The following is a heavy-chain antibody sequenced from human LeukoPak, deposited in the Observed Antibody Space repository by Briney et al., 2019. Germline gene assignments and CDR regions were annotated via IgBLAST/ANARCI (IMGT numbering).Heavy chain of an antibody. V-gene: IGHV3-23*01. CDR2: ITTGGPNT. CDR3: AKDGYCSSTSCYGFWYYYYGMDV. Sequence: GGSLRLSCTASGFTFSSYTMSWVRQAPGKGLKWVSTITTGGPNTYYADSVKGRFTVSRDDSKNTLYLQMNSLRAEDTAVYYCAKDGYCSSTSCYGFWYYYYGMDVWGQGTTVTVSS. D-gene: IGHD2-2*01. J-gene: IGHJ6*02. CDR1: GFTFSSYT.